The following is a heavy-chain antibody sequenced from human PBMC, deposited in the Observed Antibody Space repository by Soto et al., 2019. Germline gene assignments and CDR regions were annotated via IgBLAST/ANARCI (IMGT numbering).Heavy chain of an antibody. V-gene: IGHV1-69*13. CDR1: GGTFSSYA. CDR2: IIPIFGTA. CDR3: ASSPAYYYYGMDV. Sequence: ASVKVSCKASGGTFSSYAIGWVRQAPGQGLEWMGGIIPIFGTANYAQKFQGRVTITADESTSTAYMELSSLRSEDTAVYYCASSPAYYYYGMDVWGQGTTVTVSS. J-gene: IGHJ6*02.